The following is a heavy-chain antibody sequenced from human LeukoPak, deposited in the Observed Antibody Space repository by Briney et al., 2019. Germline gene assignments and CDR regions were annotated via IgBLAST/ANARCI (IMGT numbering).Heavy chain of an antibody. J-gene: IGHJ4*02. Sequence: SETLSLTCTVSGGSISSYYWSWIRQPPGKGLEWIGYIYTSGSTNYSPSLKSRVTISVDTSKNQFSLKLSSVTAADTAVYYCARSDLEGNYFDYWGQGTLVTVSS. D-gene: IGHD2-21*02. CDR3: ARSDLEGNYFDY. V-gene: IGHV4-4*09. CDR1: GGSISSYY. CDR2: IYTSGST.